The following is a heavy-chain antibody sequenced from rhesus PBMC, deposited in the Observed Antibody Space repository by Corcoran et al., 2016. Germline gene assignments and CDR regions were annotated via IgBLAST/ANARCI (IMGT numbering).Heavy chain of an antibody. D-gene: IGHD1-32*01. Sequence: QVQLQESGPGLVKPSETLSLTCAVSGGSVSSSNWWSWIRQPPGKGLEWIGYISGNSGSTYYNPSRKSRVTSSTDPSKTQFSLKLSSVTAADTAVYYCARDPKAMTLDYWGQGVLVTVSS. V-gene: IGHV4-65*01. J-gene: IGHJ4*01. CDR1: GGSVSSSNW. CDR2: ISGNSGST. CDR3: ARDPKAMTLDY.